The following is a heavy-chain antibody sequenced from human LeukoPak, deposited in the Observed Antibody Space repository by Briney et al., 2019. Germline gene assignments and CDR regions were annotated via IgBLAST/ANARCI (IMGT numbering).Heavy chain of an antibody. J-gene: IGHJ4*02. CDR1: GFTFSSYG. V-gene: IGHV3-30*02. CDR2: IRYDGSNK. Sequence: GGSLRLSCAASGFTFSSYGMHWVRQAPGKGLEWVAFIRYDGSNKYSADSVKGRFTISRDNSKNTLYLQMNSLRAEDTAVYYCAKDTLVPAAIAHDYWGQGTLVTVSS. D-gene: IGHD2-2*02. CDR3: AKDTLVPAAIAHDY.